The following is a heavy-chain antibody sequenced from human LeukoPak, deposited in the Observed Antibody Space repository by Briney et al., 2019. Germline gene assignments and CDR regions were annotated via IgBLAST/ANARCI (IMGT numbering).Heavy chain of an antibody. D-gene: IGHD1-26*01. Sequence: SETLSLTCTVSGGSISSYYWSWIRQPPGKRLGWIGYIYYNENTDYNPSLKSRFTISVDTSKNQFSLKLSSVTAADTAVYYCARTLSGIYGIDWFDPWGQGTLVTVSS. CDR2: IYYNENT. V-gene: IGHV4-59*01. CDR1: GGSISSYY. J-gene: IGHJ5*02. CDR3: ARTLSGIYGIDWFDP.